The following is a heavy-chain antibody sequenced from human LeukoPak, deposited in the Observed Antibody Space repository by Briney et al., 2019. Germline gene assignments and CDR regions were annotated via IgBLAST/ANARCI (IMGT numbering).Heavy chain of an antibody. Sequence: GGSLRLSCAASGFTFSSYEMNWVRQAPRKGLEWVSYISGSGNIMYYADSVKGRFTISRDNAKNSLYLQMNSLRAEATAIYFCARDLSRRFSFDYWGQGILVTVSS. CDR3: ARDLSRRFSFDY. CDR2: ISGSGNIM. V-gene: IGHV3-48*03. J-gene: IGHJ4*02. CDR1: GFTFSSYE.